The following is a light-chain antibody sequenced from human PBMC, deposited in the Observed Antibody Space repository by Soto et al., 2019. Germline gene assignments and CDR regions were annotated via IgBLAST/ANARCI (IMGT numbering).Light chain of an antibody. Sequence: DIKMTQSPSSLSESLGDRVTITCRESKSISSYLNWYQQKPGKAPKPLIYAASSLQSGVPSRFSGSGSGTDFTLTISSLQPEDFATYYCQQSYSTPPITFGQGTKLEIK. J-gene: IGKJ2*01. V-gene: IGKV1-39*01. CDR1: KSISSY. CDR2: AAS. CDR3: QQSYSTPPIT.